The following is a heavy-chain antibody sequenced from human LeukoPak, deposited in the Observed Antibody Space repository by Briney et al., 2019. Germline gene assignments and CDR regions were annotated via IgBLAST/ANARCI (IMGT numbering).Heavy chain of an antibody. Sequence: GGSLRLSCAASEFTFSSYAMSWVRQAPGKGLEWVSAISDSGGSTYYADSVKGRFTVSRDNSKNTMYLQMNSLRAEDTAVYYCAKERRACSSSSCYYRFDYWGQGTLVTVSS. V-gene: IGHV3-23*01. J-gene: IGHJ4*02. CDR2: ISDSGGST. CDR3: AKERRACSSSSCYYRFDY. CDR1: EFTFSSYA. D-gene: IGHD2-2*01.